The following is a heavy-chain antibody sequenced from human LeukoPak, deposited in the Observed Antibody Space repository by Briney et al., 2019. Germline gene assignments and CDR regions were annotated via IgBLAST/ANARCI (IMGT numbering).Heavy chain of an antibody. Sequence: GGSLRLSCAASGFTFNRYNMNWVRQAPGKGLEWISYINSGGSYMYYADSMKGRFTISRDNAKNSLYLQMNSLRDEDTAVYYCARDVTFCSGGSCYGYYGMDVWGQGTTVTVSS. D-gene: IGHD2-15*01. J-gene: IGHJ6*02. V-gene: IGHV3-48*02. CDR3: ARDVTFCSGGSCYGYYGMDV. CDR2: INSGGSYM. CDR1: GFTFNRYN.